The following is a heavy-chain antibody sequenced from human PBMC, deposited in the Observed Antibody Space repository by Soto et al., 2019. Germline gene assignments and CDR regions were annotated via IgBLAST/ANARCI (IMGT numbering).Heavy chain of an antibody. CDR2: INP. CDR3: ARTGGSYSDY. Sequence: XSVKVSCKASVYTFTSYYMHWVRQAPGQGLEWMGIINPSLKSRVTISVDTSKNQFSLNLSSVTAADTAVYYCARTGGSYSDYWGQGTLVTVSS. CDR1: VYTFTSYY. J-gene: IGHJ4*02. D-gene: IGHD1-1*01. V-gene: IGHV1-46*01.